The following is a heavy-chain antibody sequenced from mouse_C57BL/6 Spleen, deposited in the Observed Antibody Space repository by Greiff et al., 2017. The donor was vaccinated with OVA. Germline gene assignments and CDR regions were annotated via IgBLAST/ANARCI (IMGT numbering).Heavy chain of an antibody. V-gene: IGHV1-55*01. CDR1: GYTFTSYW. CDR3: ARESFYGSFYWYFDV. CDR2: IYPGSGST. D-gene: IGHD1-1*01. Sequence: QVQLQQPGAELVKPGASVKMSCKASGYTFTSYWITWMKQRPGQGLEWIGDIYPGSGSTNYNEKFKSKATLTVDTSSSTAYMQLSSLTSEDSAVYYCARESFYGSFYWYFDVWGTGTTVTVSS. J-gene: IGHJ1*03.